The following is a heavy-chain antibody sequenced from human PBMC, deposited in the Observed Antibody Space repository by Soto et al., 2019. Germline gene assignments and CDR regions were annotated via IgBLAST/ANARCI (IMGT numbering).Heavy chain of an antibody. CDR2: VRSRAYGGTT. CDR1: GFTLGDYA. J-gene: IGHJ6*02. CDR3: ARYTYTSRYSYFGMDV. D-gene: IGHD6-13*01. V-gene: IGHV3-49*03. Sequence: GGSLRLSCTASGFTLGDYAMSWFRQAPGKGLEWVGVVRSRAYGGTTDYAASVRGSFTISRDDSKSIAYLQMNTLRTEDTAVYYRARYTYTSRYSYFGMDVWGHGTTVTVSS.